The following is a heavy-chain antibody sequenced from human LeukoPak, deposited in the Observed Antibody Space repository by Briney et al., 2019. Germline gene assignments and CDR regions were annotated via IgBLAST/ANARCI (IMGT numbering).Heavy chain of an antibody. Sequence: QTGGSLRLSCAASGFTFSSYAMSWVRQGPGKGLEWVSTISGPGSSTYYADSVKGRFTISRDNSKSTLYLQMNSPRAEDTAIYYCAKSAYGDYASFDYWGQRTLVTVSS. CDR2: ISGPGSST. J-gene: IGHJ4*01. CDR1: GFTFSSYA. D-gene: IGHD4-17*01. V-gene: IGHV3-23*01. CDR3: AKSAYGDYASFDY.